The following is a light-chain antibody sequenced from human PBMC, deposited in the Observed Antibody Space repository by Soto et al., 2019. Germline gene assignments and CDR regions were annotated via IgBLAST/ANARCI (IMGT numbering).Light chain of an antibody. J-gene: IGLJ3*02. CDR2: DVN. Sequence: QSVLTQPRSVSGSPGQSVTISCTGTNSDIGDYNYVSWYQQHPGKAPIVMIFDVNKRPSGVPDRFSGSKSGYTASLTISGLQTEDEADYYCCSYAGSDNWVFGGGTKVTVL. V-gene: IGLV2-11*01. CDR3: CSYAGSDNWV. CDR1: NSDIGDYNY.